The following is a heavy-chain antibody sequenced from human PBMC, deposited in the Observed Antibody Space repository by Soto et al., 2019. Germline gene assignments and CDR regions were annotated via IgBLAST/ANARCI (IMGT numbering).Heavy chain of an antibody. D-gene: IGHD4-17*01. Sequence: VQLLESGGGLVQPGGSLRLSCAASGFTFSSYAMSWVCQAPGKGLERVSAISGSGGSTYYADSVKGRFTISRDNSKNPLYLQMNSLRAEDTAVYYCATGSYGDPPHFDYWGQGTLVTVSS. J-gene: IGHJ4*02. V-gene: IGHV3-23*01. CDR2: ISGSGGST. CDR1: GFTFSSYA. CDR3: ATGSYGDPPHFDY.